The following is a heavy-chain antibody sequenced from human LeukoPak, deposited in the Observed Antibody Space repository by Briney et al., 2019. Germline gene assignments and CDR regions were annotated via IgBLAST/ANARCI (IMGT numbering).Heavy chain of an antibody. J-gene: IGHJ4*02. V-gene: IGHV4-38-2*02. CDR2: IYQSGST. CDR3: ARQSAYNPYYAFDS. Sequence: SETLSPTCTVSGYSISSRYFWGWIRQPPGKGLEWIGSIYQSGSTYYNPSLKSRVTISVDTSRDQFSVKLTSVTAADTAVYFCARQSAYNPYYAFDSWGQGTLVTVSS. CDR1: GYSISSRYF. D-gene: IGHD3-3*01.